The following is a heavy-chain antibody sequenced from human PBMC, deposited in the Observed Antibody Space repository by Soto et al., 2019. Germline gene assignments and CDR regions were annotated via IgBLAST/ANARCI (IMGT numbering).Heavy chain of an antibody. CDR2: IYHSGST. Sequence: SETLSLTCAVSGGSISSGGYSWSWIRQPPGKGLEWIGYIYHSGSTYYNPSLKSRVTISVDRSKNQFSLKLSSVTAADTAVYYCARDSGQMGIAAHFDYWGQGTLVTVSS. V-gene: IGHV4-30-2*01. D-gene: IGHD6-13*01. CDR3: ARDSGQMGIAAHFDY. J-gene: IGHJ4*02. CDR1: GGSISSGGYS.